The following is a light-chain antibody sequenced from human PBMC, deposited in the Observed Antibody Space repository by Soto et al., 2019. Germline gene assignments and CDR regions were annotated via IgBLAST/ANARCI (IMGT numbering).Light chain of an antibody. J-gene: IGKJ3*01. CDR2: DAY. CDR3: QQRSSWPT. CDR1: QSVSNY. Sequence: IVLTQSPATLSLSPGERATLSCRASQSVSNYVAWYQQKPGQAPRLLIYDAYTRATGIPGRFSGSGSGTDFTLTISRLEPEDFAIYYCQQRSSWPTLGPGTKVDIK. V-gene: IGKV3-11*01.